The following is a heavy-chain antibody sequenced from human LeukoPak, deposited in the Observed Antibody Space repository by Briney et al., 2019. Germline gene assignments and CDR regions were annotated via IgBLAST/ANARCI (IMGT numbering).Heavy chain of an antibody. V-gene: IGHV3-21*01. D-gene: IGHD6-13*01. Sequence: PGGSLRLSCAASGFIFSSYSMNWVRQAPGKGLEWVSSIGSSTYIHYADSVKGRFTISRDNAKNSLYLQMNSLRAEDTAVYYCARLYASSWYYFDYWGQGTLVTVS. CDR1: GFIFSSYS. J-gene: IGHJ4*02. CDR2: IGSSTYI. CDR3: ARLYASSWYYFDY.